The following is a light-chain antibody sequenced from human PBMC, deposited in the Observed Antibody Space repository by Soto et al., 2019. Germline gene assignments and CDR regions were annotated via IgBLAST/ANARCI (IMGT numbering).Light chain of an antibody. J-gene: IGLJ2*01. CDR3: SSYTSSSTVV. Sequence: QSALTQPASVSGSPGQSITISCTGTSSDVGGYNYVSWYQQHPGKAPKLMIYEVSNRPSGVSNRFSGSNSGNTASLTISGLQAEHEADYYCSSYTSSSTVVFGGGTKLTVL. CDR1: SSDVGGYNY. CDR2: EVS. V-gene: IGLV2-14*01.